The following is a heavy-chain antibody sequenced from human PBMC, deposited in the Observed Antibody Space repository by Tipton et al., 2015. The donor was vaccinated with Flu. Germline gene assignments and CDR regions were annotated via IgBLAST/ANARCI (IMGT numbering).Heavy chain of an antibody. D-gene: IGHD6-19*01. CDR2: IWYDGSNK. CDR1: GFTFSSYG. Sequence: SLRLSCAASGFTFSSYGMHWVRQAPGKGLEWVAVIWYDGSNKYYADSVKGRFTISRDNSKNTLYLQMNSLRAEDTAVYYCARDPDSSGWLGAFDIWGQGTMVTVSS. V-gene: IGHV3-33*08. J-gene: IGHJ3*02. CDR3: ARDPDSSGWLGAFDI.